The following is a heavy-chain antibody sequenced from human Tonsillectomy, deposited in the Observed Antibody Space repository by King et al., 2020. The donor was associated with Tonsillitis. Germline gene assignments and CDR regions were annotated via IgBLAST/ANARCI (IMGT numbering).Heavy chain of an antibody. D-gene: IGHD4-23*01. Sequence: VQLVESGGGVVQPGRSLRLSCAGSGFTFSSYGMHWVRPAPGKGMEWVAVISYDGSNKYYADSVKGRFTISRDNSKNTLDLQMNSLRAEDTAVYYCAKEDNGGNFFDYWGQGTLVTVSS. CDR3: AKEDNGGNFFDY. J-gene: IGHJ4*02. CDR1: GFTFSSYG. V-gene: IGHV3-30*18. CDR2: ISYDGSNK.